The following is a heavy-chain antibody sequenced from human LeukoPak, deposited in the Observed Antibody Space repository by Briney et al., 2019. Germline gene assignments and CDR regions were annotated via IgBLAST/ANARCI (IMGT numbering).Heavy chain of an antibody. J-gene: IGHJ4*02. D-gene: IGHD3-9*01. Sequence: GGSLRLSCAASGFTFSNYWFHWVHQAPGEGLVWVARINTDGSTTNYADSVKGRFTISRDNAKNTLYLQMNSLRAEDTAVYHCANDMTGPVDSWGQGTLVTVSS. CDR3: ANDMTGPVDS. V-gene: IGHV3-74*01. CDR2: INTDGSTT. CDR1: GFTFSNYW.